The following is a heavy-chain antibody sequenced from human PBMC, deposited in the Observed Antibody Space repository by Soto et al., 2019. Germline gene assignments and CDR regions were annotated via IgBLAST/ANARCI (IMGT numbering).Heavy chain of an antibody. V-gene: IGHV4-59*01. CDR1: GGSISSYY. D-gene: IGHD3-22*01. J-gene: IGHJ3*02. CDR3: AKGGYYYDDAFDI. CDR2: IYYSGST. Sequence: SETLSLTCTVSGGSISSYYWSWIRQPPGKGLEWIGYIYYSGSTNYNPSLKSRVTISVDTSKNQFSLKLSSVTAADTAVYYCAKGGYYYDDAFDIWGQGTMVTVSS.